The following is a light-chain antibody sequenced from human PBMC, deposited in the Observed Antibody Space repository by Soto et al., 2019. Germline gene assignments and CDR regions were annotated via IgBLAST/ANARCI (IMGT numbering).Light chain of an antibody. CDR1: NIGTRN. V-gene: IGLV3-9*01. CDR2: RDS. J-gene: IGLJ3*02. CDR3: HVWDSSTAV. Sequence: SYELTQPLSVSVPLGQTASITCGGNNIGTRNVHWYQQKPGQAPVLVVYRDSNRPSGIPERFSGSNSGNMATLTISRAQAGDEADYYCHVWDSSTAVFGGGTKVTVL.